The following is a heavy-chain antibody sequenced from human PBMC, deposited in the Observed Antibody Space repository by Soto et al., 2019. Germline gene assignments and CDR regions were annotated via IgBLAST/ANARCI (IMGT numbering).Heavy chain of an antibody. CDR2: IIPILGIA. Sequence: QVQLVQSGAEVKKPGSSVKVSCKASGGTFSSYTISWVRQAPGQGLEWMGGIIPILGIANYAQKFQGRVTITADKSTSTAYMELSSLRSEDTAVYYCARAGVPAALNYYYYGMDVWGQGTTVSVSS. CDR3: ARAGVPAALNYYYYGMDV. V-gene: IGHV1-69*02. D-gene: IGHD2-2*01. CDR1: GGTFSSYT. J-gene: IGHJ6*02.